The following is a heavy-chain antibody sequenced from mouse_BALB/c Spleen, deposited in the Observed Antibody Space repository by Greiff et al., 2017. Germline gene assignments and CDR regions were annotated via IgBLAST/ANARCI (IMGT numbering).Heavy chain of an antibody. V-gene: IGHV1-87*01. Sequence: VQLQQSGAELARPGASVKLSCKASGYTFTSYWMQWVKQRPGQGLEWIGAIYPGDGDTRYTQKFKGKATLTADKSSSTAYMQLSSLASEDSAVYYCARALGGFDYWGQGTTLTVSS. CDR3: ARALGGFDY. CDR1: GYTFTSYW. CDR2: IYPGDGDT. D-gene: IGHD4-1*01. J-gene: IGHJ2*01.